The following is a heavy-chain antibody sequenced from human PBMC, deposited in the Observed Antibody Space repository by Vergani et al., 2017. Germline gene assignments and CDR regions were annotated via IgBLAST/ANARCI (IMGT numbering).Heavy chain of an antibody. Sequence: EVQLVESGGGLVQPGGSLRLSCAASGFTFSSYSMNWVRQAPGKGLEWVSYISSSSSTIYYADSVKGRFTISRDNAKNSLYLQMNSLRAEDTAVYYCARDGTDYGSGSYYPPWYFDYWGQGTLVTVSS. CDR1: GFTFSSYS. D-gene: IGHD3-10*01. J-gene: IGHJ4*02. CDR2: ISSSSSTI. CDR3: ARDGTDYGSGSYYPPWYFDY. V-gene: IGHV3-48*01.